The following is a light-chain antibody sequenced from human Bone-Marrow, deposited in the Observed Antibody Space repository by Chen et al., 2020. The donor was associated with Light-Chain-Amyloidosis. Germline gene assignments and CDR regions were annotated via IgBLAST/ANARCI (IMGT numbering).Light chain of an antibody. J-gene: IGLJ2*01. CDR1: DLPTKY. CDR2: KDT. CDR3: QSADSSGTYEVI. Sequence: SYELTQPPSVAVSPGQTGRLACSGDDLPTKYAYWYQQNPGQAPVLVIHKDTVRPSGISERFSGSSSGTTATLTISGGQAEDEADYHCQSADSSGTYEVIFGGGTKLTVL. V-gene: IGLV3-25*03.